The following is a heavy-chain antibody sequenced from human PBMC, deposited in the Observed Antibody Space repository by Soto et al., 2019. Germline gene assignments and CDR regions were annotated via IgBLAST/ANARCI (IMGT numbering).Heavy chain of an antibody. Sequence: PGGSLRLSCAASGFTFSDYYMSWIRQAPGKGLEWVSYISSSGSTIYYADSVKGRFTISRDNAKNSLYLQMNSLRAEDTAVYYCEREVVGLRYFAWLAPGGGWFDTWGQGTLVTVSS. D-gene: IGHD3-9*01. V-gene: IGHV3-11*01. CDR3: EREVVGLRYFAWLAPGGGWFDT. CDR1: GFTFSDYY. J-gene: IGHJ5*02. CDR2: ISSSGSTI.